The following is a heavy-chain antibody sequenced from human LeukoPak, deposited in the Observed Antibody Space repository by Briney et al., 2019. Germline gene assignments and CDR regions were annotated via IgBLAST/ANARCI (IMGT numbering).Heavy chain of an antibody. CDR1: GYSISSGFL. CDR3: ARDPRWLTPDCNSIGCYVNWFDP. Sequence: SETLSLACAVSGYSISSGFLWGWIRQPPGKGLEWIGSIYRSGNTYYNPSLKSRITMSVDTSKNQFSLKLSSVTAADTAVYYCARDPRWLTPDCNSIGCYVNWFDPWGQGTLVTVSS. CDR2: IYRSGNT. J-gene: IGHJ5*02. V-gene: IGHV4-38-2*02. D-gene: IGHD2-2*01.